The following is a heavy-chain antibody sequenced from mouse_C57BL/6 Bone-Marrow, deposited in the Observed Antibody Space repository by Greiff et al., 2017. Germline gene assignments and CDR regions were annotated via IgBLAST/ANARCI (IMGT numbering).Heavy chain of an antibody. J-gene: IGHJ3*01. CDR2: IYPRSGNT. Sequence: QVQLQQSGAELARPGASVTLSCKASGYTFTSYGISWVQQRTGQGLEWIGEIYPRSGNTYYNEKFKGKATLTAAKSSSTAYMGLRSLTSEDYAGEICARSDGYCGFAYWGQGTLVTVSA. CDR3: ARSDGYCGFAY. V-gene: IGHV1-81*01. D-gene: IGHD2-3*01. CDR1: GYTFTSYG.